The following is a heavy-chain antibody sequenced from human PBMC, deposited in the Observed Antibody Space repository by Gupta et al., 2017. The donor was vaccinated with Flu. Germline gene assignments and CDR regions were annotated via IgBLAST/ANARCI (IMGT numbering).Heavy chain of an antibody. V-gene: IGHV1-69*02. CDR3: ARAARGERTATLNY. CDR2: IIPILGIA. CDR1: GGTFSSYT. Sequence: QVQLVQSGAEVKKPGSSVKVSCKASGGTFSSYTISWVRQAPGQGLEWMGRIIPILGIANYAQKFQGRVTITADKSTSTAYMELSSLRSEDTAVYYCARAARGERTATLNYWGQGTLVTVSS. J-gene: IGHJ4*02. D-gene: IGHD3-16*01.